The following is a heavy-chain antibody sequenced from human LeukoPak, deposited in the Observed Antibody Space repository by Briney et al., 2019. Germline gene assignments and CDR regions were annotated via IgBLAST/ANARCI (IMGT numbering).Heavy chain of an antibody. D-gene: IGHD3-22*01. V-gene: IGHV4-39*07. CDR1: GGSISSSSYY. J-gene: IGHJ4*02. CDR2: IYYSGST. CDR3: ARTFQAYDPNTEFDY. Sequence: SETLSLTCTVSGGSISSSSYYWGWIRQPPGKGLEWIGSIYYSGSTYYNLSLKSRVTISVDTSKNQFSLKLTSVTAADTAVYYCARTFQAYDPNTEFDYWGQGTLVTVSS.